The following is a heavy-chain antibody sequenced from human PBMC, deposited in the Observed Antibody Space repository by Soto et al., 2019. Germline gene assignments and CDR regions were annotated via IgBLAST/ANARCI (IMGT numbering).Heavy chain of an antibody. Sequence: GGSLRLSCAASGFTFDDYAMHWVRQAPGKGLEWVSGINWNSDTIGYAASVKGRFTVSRDNAKGSLLLQMSSLRAEDTAVYFCAMSNSNDLYYHFESWGQGTPVTV. CDR2: INWNSDTI. V-gene: IGHV3-9*01. CDR1: GFTFDDYA. J-gene: IGHJ4*02. D-gene: IGHD3-22*01. CDR3: AMSNSNDLYYHFES.